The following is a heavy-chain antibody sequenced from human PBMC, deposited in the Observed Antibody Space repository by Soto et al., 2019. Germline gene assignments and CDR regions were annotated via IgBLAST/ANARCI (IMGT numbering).Heavy chain of an antibody. V-gene: IGHV1-2*04. CDR1: GDSFNDYY. J-gene: IGHJ6*03. CDR3: ARESGGATATLDYYYFDLDV. Sequence: QVQLVQSGAEVRKPGASVTVSCRSSGDSFNDYYIHWVRQAPGQGFEWMGWINPNGGVTKYAQKFQGWVSMTRDTSIRTVYMQLSRLRSDDTAVYYCARESGGATATLDYYYFDLDVCGTGTRVTVSS. D-gene: IGHD1-26*01. CDR2: INPNGGVT.